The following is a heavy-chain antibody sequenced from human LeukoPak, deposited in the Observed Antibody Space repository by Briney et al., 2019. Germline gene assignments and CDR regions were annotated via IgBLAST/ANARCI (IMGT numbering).Heavy chain of an antibody. CDR1: GGSISSSSYY. CDR2: IYYSGST. Sequence: PSETLSLTCTVSGGSISSSSYYWGWIRQPPGKGLEWIGSIYYSGSTYYNPSLKSRVTISVDTSKNQFSLKLSSVTAADTAVYYCARRKKYSGGDCLDYWGQGTLVTVSS. J-gene: IGHJ4*02. V-gene: IGHV4-39*07. D-gene: IGHD2-21*02. CDR3: ARRKKYSGGDCLDY.